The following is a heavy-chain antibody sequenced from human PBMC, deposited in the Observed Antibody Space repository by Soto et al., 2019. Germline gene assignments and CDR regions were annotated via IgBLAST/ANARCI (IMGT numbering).Heavy chain of an antibody. CDR2: FIPTFGIA. V-gene: IGHV1-69*12. Sequence: QVQLVQSGAEVKKPGSSVKVSCKASGDTFSNHAISWLRQAPGQGLEWMGGFIPTFGIANYAQKFQGRVTLPADESTTPAYMELSSLRSDDTAVYYCARDVNSASVGDNWFDPWGQGTLVTVSS. CDR3: ARDVNSASVGDNWFDP. D-gene: IGHD3-16*02. J-gene: IGHJ5*02. CDR1: GDTFSNHA.